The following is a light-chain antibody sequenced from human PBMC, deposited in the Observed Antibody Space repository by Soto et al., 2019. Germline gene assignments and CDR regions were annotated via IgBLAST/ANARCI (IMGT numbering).Light chain of an antibody. CDR2: VAS. V-gene: IGKV3-20*01. Sequence: EIVLTQSPGTLSLSPGERTTLSCRASQSVSSSYLAWYHQKPGQAPRVLIYVASSRATGTPDRFNGSGSGTDFTLTISRLEPEAFTVYYCQPYASSPLFTFGPATKVDIK. CDR1: QSVSSSY. CDR3: QPYASSPLFT. J-gene: IGKJ3*01.